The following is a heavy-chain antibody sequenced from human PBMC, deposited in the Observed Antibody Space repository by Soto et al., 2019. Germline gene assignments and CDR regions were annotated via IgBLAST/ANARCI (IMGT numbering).Heavy chain of an antibody. Sequence: QVQLVQSGAEVKKPGSSVKVSCKASGGTFSSYAISWVRQAPGQGLEWMGGIIPIFGTANYAQKFQGRVTITAHESTSTAYMELSSLRSQDTAVYDCAREIYSYGSDHEGYYYGMDVWGQGTTVTVSS. CDR2: IIPIFGTA. V-gene: IGHV1-69*12. CDR3: AREIYSYGSDHEGYYYGMDV. D-gene: IGHD5-18*01. CDR1: GGTFSSYA. J-gene: IGHJ6*02.